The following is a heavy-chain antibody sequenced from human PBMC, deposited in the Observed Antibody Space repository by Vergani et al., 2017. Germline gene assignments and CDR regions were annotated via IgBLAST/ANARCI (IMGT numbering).Heavy chain of an antibody. V-gene: IGHV4-30-2*01. CDR1: GASITNGGFS. Sequence: QVKLQESGPGLVKPSETLSLTCTVSGASITNGGFSWNWIRQPPGKGPEWIGYIFPSGNSDYNPSLKNRVSISLDKSKNQFSLWVNSVTAADTAVYYCARSRIYYGAGSPDYWGQGTLVTVSS. CDR3: ARSRIYYGAGSPDY. D-gene: IGHD3-10*01. CDR2: IFPSGNS. J-gene: IGHJ4*02.